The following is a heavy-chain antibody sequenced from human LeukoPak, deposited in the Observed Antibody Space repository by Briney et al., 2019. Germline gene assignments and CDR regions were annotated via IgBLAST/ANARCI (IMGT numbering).Heavy chain of an antibody. V-gene: IGHV4-59*01. J-gene: IGHJ4*02. Sequence: SETLSLTCTVSGGPFSSYYWNWIRQPPGKGLEWMGYIYYSGSTNCNPSLKSRVTISVDTSKNQFSLKLSSVTAADTAVYYCARVDCSGGSCYSFDYWGQGTLVTVSS. CDR1: GGPFSSYY. CDR2: IYYSGST. CDR3: ARVDCSGGSCYSFDY. D-gene: IGHD2-15*01.